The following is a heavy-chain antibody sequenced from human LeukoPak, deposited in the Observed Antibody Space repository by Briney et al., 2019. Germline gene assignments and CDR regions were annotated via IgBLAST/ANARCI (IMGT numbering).Heavy chain of an antibody. CDR1: DGSIISYY. D-gene: IGHD2/OR15-2a*01. V-gene: IGHV4-59*08. J-gene: IGHJ4*02. Sequence: PSETLSLTCTVSDGSIISYYGGWIRQPPGKGLGWIAYISDIGSINYNPSLKSRVTISLDTSKNQFSLKLSSVTAADTAVYYCAGHHPRNTVDFWGQGTLVTVSS. CDR3: AGHHPRNTVDF. CDR2: ISDIGSI.